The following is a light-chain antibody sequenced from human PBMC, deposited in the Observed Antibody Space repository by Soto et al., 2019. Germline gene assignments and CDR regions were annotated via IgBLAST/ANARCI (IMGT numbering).Light chain of an antibody. J-gene: IGKJ1*01. CDR1: QSVGSN. Sequence: ETVITQSPATLSVSPGERATLSCRASQSVGSNLAWYQQKPGQPPRLLIYGASTRATGIPARFSGSGSGPEFTLTISNLQSEDFGVYYCQQYFDFWTFGQGTKV. V-gene: IGKV3-15*01. CDR2: GAS. CDR3: QQYFDFWT.